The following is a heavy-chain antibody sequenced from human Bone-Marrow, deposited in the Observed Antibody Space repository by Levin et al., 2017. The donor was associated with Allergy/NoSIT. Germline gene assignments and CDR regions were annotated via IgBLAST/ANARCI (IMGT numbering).Heavy chain of an antibody. D-gene: IGHD6-19*01. CDR2: IWYDGSNK. CDR3: ARAYSSGWSNWFDP. Sequence: GESLKISCAASGFTFSSYGMHWVRQAPGKGLEWVAVIWYDGSNKYYADSVKGRFTISRDNSKNTLYLQMNSLRAEDTAVYYCARAYSSGWSNWFDPWGQGTLVTVSS. CDR1: GFTFSSYG. J-gene: IGHJ5*02. V-gene: IGHV3-33*01.